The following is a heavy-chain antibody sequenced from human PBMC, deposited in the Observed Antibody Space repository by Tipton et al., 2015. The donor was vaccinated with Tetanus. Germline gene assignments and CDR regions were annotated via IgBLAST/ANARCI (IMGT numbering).Heavy chain of an antibody. CDR1: GGSISSGGYY. D-gene: IGHD4-23*01. V-gene: IGHV4-31*03. CDR2: IYYSWST. Sequence: TLSLTCTVSGGSISSGGYYWSWIRQHPGKGLEWIGYIYYSWSTYYNPSLKSRVTISLDASKNQFSLQLSSVTAAETAVYHCARFWDYGGNDPGWGGFDIWGQGSMVTGAS. CDR3: ARFWDYGGNDPGWGGFDI. J-gene: IGHJ3*02.